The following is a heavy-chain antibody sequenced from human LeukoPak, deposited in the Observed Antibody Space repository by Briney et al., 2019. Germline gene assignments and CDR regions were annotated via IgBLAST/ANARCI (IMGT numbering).Heavy chain of an antibody. CDR3: AKDGPRWLANLFDY. D-gene: IGHD6-19*01. V-gene: IGHV3-23*01. CDR2: ISGSGGST. J-gene: IGHJ4*02. Sequence: GGSLRLSCTASGFTFSSYAMSWVRQAPGKGLEWVSAISGSGGSTYYADSVKGWFTISRDNSKNTLYLQMNSLRAEDTAVYYCAKDGPRWLANLFDYWGQGTLVTVSS. CDR1: GFTFSSYA.